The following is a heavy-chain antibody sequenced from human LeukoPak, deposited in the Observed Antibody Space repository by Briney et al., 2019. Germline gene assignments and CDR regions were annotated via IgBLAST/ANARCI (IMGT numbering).Heavy chain of an antibody. Sequence: GGSLRLSCAASGLTFSSYVMTWVRQAPGKGLEWVSTLSGSGGSALYADSVKGRFTISRDNSNNTLYLQMNSLRAEDTGVYYCARDPPDYWGQGILVTVSS. CDR3: ARDPPDY. J-gene: IGHJ4*02. CDR2: LSGSGGSA. V-gene: IGHV3-23*01. CDR1: GLTFSSYV.